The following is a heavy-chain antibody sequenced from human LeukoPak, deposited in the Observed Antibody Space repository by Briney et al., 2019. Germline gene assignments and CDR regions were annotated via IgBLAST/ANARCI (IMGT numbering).Heavy chain of an antibody. CDR1: GGSISSSSYY. D-gene: IGHD3-22*01. J-gene: IGHJ4*02. Sequence: SETLSLTCTVSGGSISSSSYYWGWIRQPPGKGLEWIGSIYYSGSTYYNPSLKSRVTISVDTSKNQFSLKLSSVTAADTAVYYCASSYDSSGAYFDYWGQGTLVTVSS. CDR2: IYYSGST. CDR3: ASSYDSSGAYFDY. V-gene: IGHV4-39*01.